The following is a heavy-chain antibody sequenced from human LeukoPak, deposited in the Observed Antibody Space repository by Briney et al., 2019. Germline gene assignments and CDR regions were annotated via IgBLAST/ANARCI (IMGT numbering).Heavy chain of an antibody. D-gene: IGHD1-26*01. V-gene: IGHV3-7*01. CDR1: GFTFRSYP. CDR3: ARDIPKWEPFDY. CDR2: IKQDGSQK. Sequence: GGSLRLSCAASGFTFRSYPMSWVRQAPGKGLEWVASIKQDGSQKDYVDSVKGRFTLSRDNARNALFLHMNSLRANDSAVYYCARDIPKWEPFDYWGQGTLVTVSS. J-gene: IGHJ4*02.